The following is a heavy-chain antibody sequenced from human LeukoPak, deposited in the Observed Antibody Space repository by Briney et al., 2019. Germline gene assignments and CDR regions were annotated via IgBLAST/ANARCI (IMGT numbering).Heavy chain of an antibody. CDR1: GFTFNNYA. J-gene: IGHJ4*02. CDR2: ISGSGGST. CDR3: AKPLTDSSGSNY. D-gene: IGHD3-22*01. V-gene: IGHV3-23*01. Sequence: PGGSLRLSCAASGFTFNNYAMSWVRQAPGKGLEWVSAISGSGGSTYCADSVKGRFTISRDNSKNTLYLQMNSLRAEDTAVYYCAKPLTDSSGSNYWGQGTLVTVSS.